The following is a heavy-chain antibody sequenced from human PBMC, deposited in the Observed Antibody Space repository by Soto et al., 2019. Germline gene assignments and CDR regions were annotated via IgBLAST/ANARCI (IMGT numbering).Heavy chain of an antibody. D-gene: IGHD4-17*01. J-gene: IGHJ3*02. CDR1: GYTLTELS. CDR3: ATPPDYGGNEDAFDI. CDR2: FDPEDGET. Sequence: ASVKVSCKVSGYTLTELSMHWVRQAPGKGLEWMGGFDPEDGETIYAQKFQGRVTMTEDTSTDTAYMELSSLRSEDTAVYYCATPPDYGGNEDAFDIWGQGTMVTVSS. V-gene: IGHV1-24*01.